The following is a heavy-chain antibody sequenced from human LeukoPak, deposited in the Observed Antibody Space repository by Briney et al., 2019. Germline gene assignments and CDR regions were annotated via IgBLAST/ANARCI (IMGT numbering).Heavy chain of an antibody. V-gene: IGHV3-7*04. J-gene: IGHJ4*02. CDR2: IKQDGSEK. D-gene: IGHD6-19*01. Sequence: PGGSLRLSCAASGFTFSSCWMSWVRQAPGKGLEWVANIKQDGSEKYYVDSVKGRFTISRDNAKNSLYLQMNSLRAEDTAVYYCARDLSGYSSGWYPFWGQGTLVTVSS. CDR1: GFTFSSCW. CDR3: ARDLSGYSSGWYPF.